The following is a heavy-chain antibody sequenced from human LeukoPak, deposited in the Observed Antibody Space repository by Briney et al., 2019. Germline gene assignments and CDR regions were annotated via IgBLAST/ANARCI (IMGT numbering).Heavy chain of an antibody. V-gene: IGHV4-34*01. CDR1: GGSFSGSY. CDR2: INHSGST. Sequence: SETLSLTCAVYGGSFSGSYWSWIRQPPGKGLEWIGEINHSGSTNYNPSLKSRVTISVDTSKNQFSLKLSSVTAADTAVYYCASYIVGATGGYYFDYWGQGTPVTVSS. CDR3: ASYIVGATGGYYFDY. D-gene: IGHD1-26*01. J-gene: IGHJ4*02.